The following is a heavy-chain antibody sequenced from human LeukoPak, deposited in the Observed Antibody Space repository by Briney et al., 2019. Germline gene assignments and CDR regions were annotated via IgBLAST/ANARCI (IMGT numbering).Heavy chain of an antibody. CDR3: ARAARTYYDILAGYYPELYFDY. D-gene: IGHD3-9*01. J-gene: IGHJ4*02. CDR2: IYYSGST. Sequence: PSETLSLTCSVSGGSISSHYWSWIRQPPGQGLEWIGYIYYSGSTNYNPSLKSRVTISVDTSKNQFSLKLSSVTAADMAVYYCARAARTYYDILAGYYPELYFDYGGQGTLVTVSS. CDR1: GGSISSHY. V-gene: IGHV4-59*11.